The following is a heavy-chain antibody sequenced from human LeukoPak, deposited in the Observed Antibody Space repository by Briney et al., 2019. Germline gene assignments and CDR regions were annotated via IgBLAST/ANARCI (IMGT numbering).Heavy chain of an antibody. J-gene: IGHJ4*02. D-gene: IGHD4/OR15-4a*01. V-gene: IGHV1-24*01. CDR3: ASYNRMVVTPRSVYFDY. CDR1: GYTLTELS. Sequence: GASVKVSCKVSGYTLTELSMHWVRQAPGKGLEWMGGFDPEDGETIYAQKFQGRVTMTEDTSTDTAYMELSSLRSEDTAVYYCASYNRMVVTPRSVYFDYWGQGTLVTVSS. CDR2: FDPEDGET.